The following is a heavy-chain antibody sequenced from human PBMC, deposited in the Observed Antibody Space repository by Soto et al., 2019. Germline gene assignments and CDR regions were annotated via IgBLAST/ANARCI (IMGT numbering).Heavy chain of an antibody. Sequence: PGGSLRLSCAASGFTFSSYGMHWVRQAPGKGLEWVAVIWYDGSNKYYADSVKGRFTISRDNSKNTLYLQMNSLRAEDTAVYYCARDLKRNYDYDYQADYYYYGMDVWGQGTTVTVSS. CDR2: IWYDGSNK. CDR3: ARDLKRNYDYDYQADYYYYGMDV. D-gene: IGHD3-16*01. CDR1: GFTFSSYG. V-gene: IGHV3-33*01. J-gene: IGHJ6*02.